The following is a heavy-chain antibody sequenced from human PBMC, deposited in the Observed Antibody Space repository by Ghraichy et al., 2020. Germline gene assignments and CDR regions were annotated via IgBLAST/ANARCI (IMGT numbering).Heavy chain of an antibody. CDR1: GFTFSNFA. J-gene: IGHJ6*02. D-gene: IGHD6-13*01. CDR2: TSYDGSNK. CDR3: AKAGFSSSWPTDYYYAMDV. V-gene: IGHV3-30*18. Sequence: LSLTCAASGFTFSNFAMHWVRQAPSKGLEWVAVTSYDGSNKDYAASVKGRFTISRDNSKKTLYLQMNSLRAEDTAVYYCAKAGFSSSWPTDYYYAMDVWGQGTTVTVSS.